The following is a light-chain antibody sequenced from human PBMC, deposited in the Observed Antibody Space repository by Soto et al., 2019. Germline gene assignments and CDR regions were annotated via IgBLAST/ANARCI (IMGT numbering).Light chain of an antibody. J-gene: IGKJ1*01. CDR3: HQYGSSPWT. CDR1: ETVTSDY. CDR2: GAS. V-gene: IGKV3-20*01. Sequence: EVVLTQSPGTLSLSPGERATLSCRASETVTSDYLAWYQQKPGQAPRLLFYGASRRAAGIPDRFSGSGSGTDFTLIISRLEPADFVLYYCHQYGSSPWTFGQGTKVEIK.